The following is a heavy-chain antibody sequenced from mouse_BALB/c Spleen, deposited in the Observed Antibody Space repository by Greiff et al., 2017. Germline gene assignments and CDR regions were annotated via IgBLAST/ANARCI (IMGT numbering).Heavy chain of an antibody. CDR3: VIYYDYGLYAMDY. J-gene: IGHJ4*01. V-gene: IGHV10-1*02. Sequence: EVHLVESGGGLVQPKGSLKLSCAASGFTFNTYAMNWVRQAPGKGLEWVARIRSKSNNYATYYADSVKDRFTISRDDSQSMLYLQMNNLKTEDTAMYYCVIYYDYGLYAMDYWGQGTSVTVSS. CDR1: GFTFNTYA. D-gene: IGHD2-4*01. CDR2: IRSKSNNYAT.